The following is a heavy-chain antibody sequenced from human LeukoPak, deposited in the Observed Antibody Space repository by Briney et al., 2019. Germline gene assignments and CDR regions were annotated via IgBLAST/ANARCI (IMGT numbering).Heavy chain of an antibody. CDR2: IDGTSTFT. CDR3: ARTLVAAPGTKGGP. J-gene: IGHJ5*02. Sequence: GGSLRLSCAASGLSFSDFYMSWIRQAPGKGLEWVSYIDGTSTFTNYADSVKGRFSISRDNAKNALYLQMNSLRAEDSAVYYCARTLVAAPGTKGGPWGQGTLVTVSS. CDR1: GLSFSDFY. V-gene: IGHV3-11*03. D-gene: IGHD6-13*01.